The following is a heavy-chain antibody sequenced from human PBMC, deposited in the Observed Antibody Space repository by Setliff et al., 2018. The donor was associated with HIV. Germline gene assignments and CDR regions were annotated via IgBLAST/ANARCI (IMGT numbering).Heavy chain of an antibody. CDR1: GFSFRTYE. J-gene: IGHJ4*02. D-gene: IGHD3-3*01. V-gene: IGHV3-23*01. CDR3: ATLRIDYFDY. CDR2: ISGSGGDT. Sequence: PGGSLRLSCAASGFSFRTYEMNWVRQAPGKGLEWFSSISGSGGDTYYTDSVKGRFTISRDNSGNTLFLQMDSLRAEDTAIYYCATLRIDYFDYWGQGTLVTVSS.